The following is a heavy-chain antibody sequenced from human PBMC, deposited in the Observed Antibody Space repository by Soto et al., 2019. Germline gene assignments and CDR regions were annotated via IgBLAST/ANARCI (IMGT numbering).Heavy chain of an antibody. V-gene: IGHV1-8*01. CDR3: ARRKERSGPHYFDY. CDR2: MNPYSGNT. J-gene: IGHJ4*02. CDR1: GYTFTTYD. D-gene: IGHD6-25*01. Sequence: ASVKVSCKASGYTFTTYDISWVRQATGQGLEWMGWMNPYSGNTGYAQKFQGRVTVTRNTSISTVYRELSGLRPDDTAVYYGARRKERSGPHYFDYWGQGSQVTVSS.